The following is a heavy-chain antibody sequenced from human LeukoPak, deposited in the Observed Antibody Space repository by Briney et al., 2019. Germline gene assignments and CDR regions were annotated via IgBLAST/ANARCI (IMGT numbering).Heavy chain of an antibody. CDR3: ARGSIVGAGGPNGY. J-gene: IGHJ4*02. D-gene: IGHD1-26*01. V-gene: IGHV1-2*06. CDR1: GYTFTGYY. Sequence: ASVKVSCKASGYTFTGYYIHWVRQAPGQGLEWMGRINPNSGGTNYAQKFQGRVTMTRDTSINIAYMELSRLISDDTAVYFCARGSIVGAGGPNGYWGQGTLVTVSS. CDR2: INPNSGGT.